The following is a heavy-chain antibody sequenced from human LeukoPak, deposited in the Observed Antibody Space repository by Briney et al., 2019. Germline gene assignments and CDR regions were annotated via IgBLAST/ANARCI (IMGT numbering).Heavy chain of an antibody. J-gene: IGHJ4*02. CDR1: GFTFSSYS. Sequence: PGGSLRLSCAASGFTFSSYSMNWVRQAPGKGLEWVSSISSSSYIYYADSVKGRFTISRDNSKNTLYLQMNSLRAEDTAVYYCAKDPAGFYGFFDYWGQGTLVTVSS. D-gene: IGHD3-10*01. V-gene: IGHV3-21*01. CDR3: AKDPAGFYGFFDY. CDR2: ISSSSYI.